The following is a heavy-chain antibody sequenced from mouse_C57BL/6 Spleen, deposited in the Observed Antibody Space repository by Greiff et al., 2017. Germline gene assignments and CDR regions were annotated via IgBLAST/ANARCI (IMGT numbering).Heavy chain of an antibody. CDR1: GFSLTSYG. Sequence: VQVVESGPGLVQPSQSLSITCTVSGFSLTSYGVHWVRQSPGKGLEWLGVIWRGGSTDYNAAFMSRLSITKDNSKSQVFFKMNSLQADDTAIYYCAKNSDYGSSPLYFDYWGQGTTLTVSS. CDR3: AKNSDYGSSPLYFDY. V-gene: IGHV2-5*01. D-gene: IGHD1-1*01. J-gene: IGHJ2*01. CDR2: IWRGGST.